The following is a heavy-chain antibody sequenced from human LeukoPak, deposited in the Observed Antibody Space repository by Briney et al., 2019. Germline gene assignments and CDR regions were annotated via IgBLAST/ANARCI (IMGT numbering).Heavy chain of an antibody. J-gene: IGHJ4*02. Sequence: GGSLRLSCAASGFTFNSYAMSWVRQAPGKGPEWVSAISGSGGNSYYADSVKGRFTISRDNSKNTLSLQMNSLRAEDTAIYYCAKAPRGAVTTFDYWGQGTLVTVSS. D-gene: IGHD4-11*01. CDR1: GFTFNSYA. V-gene: IGHV3-23*01. CDR3: AKAPRGAVTTFDY. CDR2: ISGSGGNS.